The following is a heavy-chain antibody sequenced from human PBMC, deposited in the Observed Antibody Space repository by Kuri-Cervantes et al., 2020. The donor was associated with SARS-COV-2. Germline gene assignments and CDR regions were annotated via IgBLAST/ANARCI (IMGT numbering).Heavy chain of an antibody. CDR2: ISSSSSTI. Sequence: GESLKISCATSGFTFSSYSMNWVRQAPGKELEWVSYISSSSSTIYYADSVKGRFTISRDNAKNSLYLQMNSLRDEDTAVYYCARQEDYYDSSCYYYVGPRGVDYWGQGTLVTVSS. V-gene: IGHV3-48*02. CDR1: GFTFSSYS. D-gene: IGHD3-22*01. CDR3: ARQEDYYDSSCYYYVGPRGVDY. J-gene: IGHJ4*02.